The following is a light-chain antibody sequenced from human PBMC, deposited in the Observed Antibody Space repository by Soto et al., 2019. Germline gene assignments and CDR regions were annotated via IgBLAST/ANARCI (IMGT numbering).Light chain of an antibody. J-gene: IGKJ4*01. V-gene: IGKV3-20*01. CDR3: QQYGSSLLT. CDR1: QSVSSSY. CDR2: GAS. Sequence: EVVLTQSPGTLYLSPGERATLSCRASQSVSSSYLAWYQQKPGQAPRLLIYGASSRATGIPDRFSGSGSGTDFTLTISRLETEDFAVYYCQQYGSSLLTFGGGTKVEIK.